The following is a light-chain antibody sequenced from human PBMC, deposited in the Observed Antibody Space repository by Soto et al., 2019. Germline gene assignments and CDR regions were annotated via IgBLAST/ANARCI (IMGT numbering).Light chain of an antibody. CDR1: SRDVGGHDY. CDR3: SSYVTGNSVI. J-gene: IGLJ2*01. Sequence: QSVLTQPPSASGSPGQSVTISCTGTSRDVGGHDYVSWYHQHPGKAPKLMIYELSKRPSGVPDRFSGSKSGNTASLTVSGLQAEDEADYYCSSYVTGNSVIFGGGTKLTVL. V-gene: IGLV2-8*01. CDR2: ELS.